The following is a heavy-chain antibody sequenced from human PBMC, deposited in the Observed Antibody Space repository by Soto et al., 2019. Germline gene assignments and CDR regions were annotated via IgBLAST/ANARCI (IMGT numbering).Heavy chain of an antibody. D-gene: IGHD6-19*01. CDR3: ARDPLIAVAGNGSDYYYYGMDV. J-gene: IGHJ6*02. CDR1: GFTFDDYG. V-gene: IGHV3-20*04. CDR2: INWNGGST. Sequence: PGGSLRLSCAASGFTFDDYGMSWVRQAPGKGLEWVSGINWNGGSTGYADSVKGRFTISRDNAKNSLYLQMNSLRAEDTALYYCARDPLIAVAGNGSDYYYYGMDVWGQGTTVTVSS.